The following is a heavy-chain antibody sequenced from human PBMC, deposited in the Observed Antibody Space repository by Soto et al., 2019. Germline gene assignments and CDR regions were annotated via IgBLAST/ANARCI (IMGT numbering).Heavy chain of an antibody. CDR1: GGSISSYY. J-gene: IGHJ4*02. CDR3: ARHYYYDSSGRFPYYFDY. CDR2: IYYSGST. Sequence: SETLSLTWTVSGGSISSYYWSWIWQPPGKGLEWIGYIYYSGSTNYNPSLKSRVTISVDTSKNQFSLKLSSVTAADTAVYYCARHYYYDSSGRFPYYFDYWGQGTLVTVS. D-gene: IGHD3-22*01. V-gene: IGHV4-59*08.